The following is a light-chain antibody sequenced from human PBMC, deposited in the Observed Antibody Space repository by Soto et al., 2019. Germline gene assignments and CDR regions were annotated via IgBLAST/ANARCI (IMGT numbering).Light chain of an antibody. J-gene: IGKJ1*01. CDR2: GAS. CDR3: QQYNNWPRWT. CDR1: QIVSAN. V-gene: IGKV3-15*01. Sequence: EVVLTQSPGTLSLSPGERATLSCRASQIVSANLGWYQQKPGQAPRLLIYGASTRATGIPARFSGSGSGTEFNLTISSRHSEDFEFYYCQQYNNWPRWTFGQGTKVEI.